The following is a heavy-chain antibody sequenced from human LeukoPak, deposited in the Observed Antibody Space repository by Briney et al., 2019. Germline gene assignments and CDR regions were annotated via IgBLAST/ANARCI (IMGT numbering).Heavy chain of an antibody. V-gene: IGHV4-61*02. CDR1: GASISSGSYY. CDR2: IYTTGST. D-gene: IGHD3-10*01. CDR3: ARVTVGVRGLHFDN. J-gene: IGHJ4*02. Sequence: PSETLSLTCTVSGASISSGSYYWSWIRQPAGKGLEWIGRIYTTGSTDYNPSLRSRLTISVETSKNQFSLKLSSVTAADTAVYYCARVTVGVRGLHFDNWGQGTLVTVSS.